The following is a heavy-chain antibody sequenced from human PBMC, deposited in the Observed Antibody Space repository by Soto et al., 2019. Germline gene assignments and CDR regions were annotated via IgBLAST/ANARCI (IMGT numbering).Heavy chain of an antibody. CDR1: GYTFTSYG. CDR2: ISAYNGNT. CDR3: ASRGYSGYDLQS. Sequence: ASVKVSCKASGYTFTSYGISWVRQAPGQGLEWMGWISAYNGNTNYAQKLQGRVTMTTDTSTSTAYMELSSLRSEDTAVYYCASRGYSGYDLQSWGQGTLVTVSS. J-gene: IGHJ5*02. V-gene: IGHV1-18*04. D-gene: IGHD5-12*01.